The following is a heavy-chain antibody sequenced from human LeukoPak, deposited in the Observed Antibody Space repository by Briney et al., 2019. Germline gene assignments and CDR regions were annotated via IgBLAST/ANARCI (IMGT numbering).Heavy chain of an antibody. V-gene: IGHV3-53*01. J-gene: IGHJ3*02. CDR3: ATTIVLRAFDI. Sequence: GGSPRLSCAASGFTVSSNYMSWVRQAPGKGLEWVSVIYSGGSTYYADSVKGRFTISRDNSKNTLYLQMNSLRAEDTAVYYCATTIVLRAFDIWGQGTMVTVSS. CDR2: IYSGGST. D-gene: IGHD2-8*01. CDR1: GFTVSSNY.